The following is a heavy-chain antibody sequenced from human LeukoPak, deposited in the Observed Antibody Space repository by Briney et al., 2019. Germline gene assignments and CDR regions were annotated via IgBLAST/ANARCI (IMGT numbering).Heavy chain of an antibody. CDR3: ARDRGRQLGDAFDI. V-gene: IGHV3-23*01. CDR2: ISGSGGST. J-gene: IGHJ3*02. Sequence: PGGSLRLSCAASGFTFSSYAMSWVRQAPGKGLECVSAISGSGGSTYYAGSVKGRFTISRDHSKNTLYLQMNSLRAEDTAVYYCARDRGRQLGDAFDIWGQGTMVTVSS. D-gene: IGHD6-13*01. CDR1: GFTFSSYA.